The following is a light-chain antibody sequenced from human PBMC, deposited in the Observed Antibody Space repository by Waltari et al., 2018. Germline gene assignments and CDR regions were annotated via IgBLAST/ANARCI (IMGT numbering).Light chain of an antibody. CDR2: NSF. CDR3: QSYDNRLYGTRV. CDR1: SPNIGAGYD. V-gene: IGLV1-40*01. Sequence: QSVLTQPPSVSGAPGPRVTISCTGSSPNIGAGYDVHWYQRLPGAAPKLLIYNSFNRPSGVPDRFSGSKSGMSASLAITGLQAEDEADYYCQSYDNRLYGTRVFGGGTKLTVL. J-gene: IGLJ3*02.